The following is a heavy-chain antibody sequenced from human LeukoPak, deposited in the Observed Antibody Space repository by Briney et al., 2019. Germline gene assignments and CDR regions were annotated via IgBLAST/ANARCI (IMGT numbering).Heavy chain of an antibody. V-gene: IGHV4-59*08. CDR2: NSGNT. CDR1: GGSISSYY. CDR3: ARHGIGAVPAEYVDY. Sequence: SETLSLTCTVSGGSISSYYCSWIRQPPGRGLEWIGYNSGNTNYSPSLKSRVTISVDASRNQFSLRLSSVTAADTAVFCARHGIGAVPAEYVDYWGQGTLVTVSS. J-gene: IGHJ4*02. D-gene: IGHD6-19*01.